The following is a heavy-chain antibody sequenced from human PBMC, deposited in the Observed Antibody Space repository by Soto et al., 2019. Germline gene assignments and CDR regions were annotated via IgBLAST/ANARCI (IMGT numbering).Heavy chain of an antibody. CDR2: IYYSGST. J-gene: IGHJ6*02. CDR1: GGSISSGDYY. CDR3: ARDSDFWSGDYGMDV. Sequence: LSLTCTVSGGSISSGDYYWSWIRQPPGKGLEWIGYIYYSGSTYYNPSLKSRVTISVDTSKNQFSLKLSSVTAADTAVYYCARDSDFWSGDYGMDVWGQGTTVTVSS. D-gene: IGHD3-3*01. V-gene: IGHV4-30-4*01.